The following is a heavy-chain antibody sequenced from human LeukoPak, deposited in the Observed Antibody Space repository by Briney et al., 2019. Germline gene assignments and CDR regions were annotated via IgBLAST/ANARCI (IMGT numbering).Heavy chain of an antibody. D-gene: IGHD3-22*01. CDR1: GYSISSGYH. V-gene: IGHV4-38-2*01. CDR3: ARHNLYDSNGDGPYYFDY. J-gene: IGHJ4*02. CDR2: ISHSGST. Sequence: TETLSLTCAVSGYSISSGYHWGWIRQPPGKGLEWIGSISHSGSTYYNPSLKSRVTISVDTSKNQFSLKLSSVTAADTAVYYCARHNLYDSNGDGPYYFDYWGQGTLVTVSS.